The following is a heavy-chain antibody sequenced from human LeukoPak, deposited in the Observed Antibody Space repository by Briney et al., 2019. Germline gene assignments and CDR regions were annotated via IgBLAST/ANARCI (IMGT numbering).Heavy chain of an antibody. CDR1: GVSISSSY. J-gene: IGHJ3*02. CDR3: VRGNYDSRGYSNAFDI. Sequence: PSETLSLTCTVSGVSISSSYWSWTRLPPGKRLEWIGYIYYSGSTNSNPSLKSRVTISADTSKNQFSLKLNSVTAADTAVYYCVRGNYDSRGYSNAFDIWGQGAMVTVSS. V-gene: IGHV4-59*01. D-gene: IGHD3-22*01. CDR2: IYYSGST.